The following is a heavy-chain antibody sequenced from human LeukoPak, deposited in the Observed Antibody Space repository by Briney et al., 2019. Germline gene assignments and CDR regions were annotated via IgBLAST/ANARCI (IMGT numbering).Heavy chain of an antibody. D-gene: IGHD6-13*01. V-gene: IGHV3-30-3*02. CDR2: ISYDGSNK. Sequence: GGSLRLSCAASGFTFSSYAMHWVRQAPGKGLEWVAVISYDGSNKYYADSVKGRFTISRDNSKNTLYLQMNSLRAEDTAVYYCAKFGSSSWSAEPGVSYYYGMDVWGQGTTVTVSS. CDR3: AKFGSSSWSAEPGVSYYYGMDV. J-gene: IGHJ6*02. CDR1: GFTFSSYA.